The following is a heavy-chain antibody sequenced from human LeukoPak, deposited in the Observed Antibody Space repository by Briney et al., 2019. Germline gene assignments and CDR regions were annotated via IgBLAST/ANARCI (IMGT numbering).Heavy chain of an antibody. CDR3: AKGNYVGYYYYYMDV. V-gene: IGHV3-23*01. D-gene: IGHD4-11*01. CDR1: GFTFSSYA. CDR2: ISGRGGST. Sequence: PGGSLRLSCAASGFTFSSYAMSWVRQAPGNGLEWVSAISGRGGSTYYANSVKGRFTISGDNSKNTLYLQMNSLRAEHTAVYYCAKGNYVGYYYYYMDVWGKGTTVTVSS. J-gene: IGHJ6*03.